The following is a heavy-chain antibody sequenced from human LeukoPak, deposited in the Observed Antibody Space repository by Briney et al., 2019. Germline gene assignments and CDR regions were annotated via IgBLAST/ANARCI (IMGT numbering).Heavy chain of an antibody. CDR2: INHSGST. Sequence: ETLSLTCAVYGGSFSGYYWSWIRQPPGKGLEWIGEINHSGSTNYNPSLKSRVTISVDTSKNQFSLKLSSVTAADTAVYYCARLRQRWLQENAFDIWGQGTMVTVSS. D-gene: IGHD5-18*01. CDR3: ARLRQRWLQENAFDI. J-gene: IGHJ3*02. V-gene: IGHV4-34*01. CDR1: GGSFSGYY.